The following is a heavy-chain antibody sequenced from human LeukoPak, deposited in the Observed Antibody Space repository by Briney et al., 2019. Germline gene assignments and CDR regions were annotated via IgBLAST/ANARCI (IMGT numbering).Heavy chain of an antibody. CDR3: ARDRPAVAGPRYDY. Sequence: GASVKVSCKASGGTFSSYAISWVRQAPGQGLEWMGGIIPIFGTANYAQKFQGRVTITADKSTSTAYMELSSLRSEDTAVYYCARDRPAVAGPRYDYWGQGTLVTVSS. J-gene: IGHJ4*02. V-gene: IGHV1-69*06. CDR1: GGTFSSYA. D-gene: IGHD6-19*01. CDR2: IIPIFGTA.